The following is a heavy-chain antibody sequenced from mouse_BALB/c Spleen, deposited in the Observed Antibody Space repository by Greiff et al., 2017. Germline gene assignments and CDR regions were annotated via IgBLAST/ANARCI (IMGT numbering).Heavy chain of an antibody. CDR3: ARSEGYLPDY. CDR2: ISSGSSTI. CDR1: GFTFSSFG. Sequence: EVQLVESGGGLVQPGGSRKLSCAASGFTFSSFGMHWVRQAPEKGLEWVAYISSGSSTIYYADTVKGRFTISRDNPKNTLFLQMTSLRSEDTAMYYCARSEGYLPDYWGQGTSVTVSS. J-gene: IGHJ4*01. V-gene: IGHV5-17*02.